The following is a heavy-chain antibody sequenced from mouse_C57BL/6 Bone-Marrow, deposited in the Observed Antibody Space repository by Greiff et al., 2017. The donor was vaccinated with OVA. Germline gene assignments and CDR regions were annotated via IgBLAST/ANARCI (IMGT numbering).Heavy chain of an antibody. CDR3: ARWLLYFDY. CDR1: GYTFTNYW. Sequence: QVQLQQSGAELVRPGTSVKMSCKASGYTFTNYWIGWAKQRPGNGLEWLGDIYPGGGYTNYNEKFKGKAPLTADKSSSTAYMQFSSLTSEDSAIYYCARWLLYFDYWGQGTTLTVSS. J-gene: IGHJ2*01. D-gene: IGHD2-3*01. V-gene: IGHV1-63*01. CDR2: IYPGGGYT.